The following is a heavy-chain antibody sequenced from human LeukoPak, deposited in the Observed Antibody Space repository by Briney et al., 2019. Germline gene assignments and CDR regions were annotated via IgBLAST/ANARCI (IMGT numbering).Heavy chain of an antibody. CDR2: INPNSGGT. J-gene: IGHJ4*02. CDR1: GYTFTGYY. CDR3: ARDAMTSSGWYSNYMD. Sequence: GASVKVSCKASGYTFTGYYMHWVRQAPGQGLEWMGWINPNSGGTNYAQKFQGRVTMTRDTSISTAYMELSRLRSDDTAVYYCARDAMTSSGWYSNYMDWGQGTLVTVSS. V-gene: IGHV1-2*02. D-gene: IGHD6-19*01.